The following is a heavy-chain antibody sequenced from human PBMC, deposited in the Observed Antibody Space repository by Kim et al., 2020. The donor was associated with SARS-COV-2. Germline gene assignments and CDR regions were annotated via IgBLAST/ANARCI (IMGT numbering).Heavy chain of an antibody. V-gene: IGHV3-73*01. Sequence: GGSLRLSCAASGFTFSGSTMHWVRQASGKGLEWVGRIRSKANSYATAYAASVKGRFTISRDDSKNTAYLQMNSLKTEDTAVYYCTITLAGAGTNYWGQGTLVTVSS. CDR1: GFTFSGST. CDR3: TITLAGAGTNY. CDR2: IRSKANSYAT. D-gene: IGHD6-13*01. J-gene: IGHJ4*02.